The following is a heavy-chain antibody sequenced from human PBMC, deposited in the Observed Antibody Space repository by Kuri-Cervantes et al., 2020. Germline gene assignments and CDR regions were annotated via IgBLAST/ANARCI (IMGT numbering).Heavy chain of an antibody. J-gene: IGHJ3*02. CDR2: INHSGST. V-gene: IGHV4-34*01. Sequence: SETLSLTCAVYGGSFSGYYWSWIRQPPGKGLEWIGEINHSGSTNYNPSLKSRVTISVDTSKNQFSLKLSSVTAADTAVYYCGLAAAEVKDAFDIWGQGTMVTVSS. D-gene: IGHD6-13*01. CDR1: GGSFSGYY. CDR3: GLAAAEVKDAFDI.